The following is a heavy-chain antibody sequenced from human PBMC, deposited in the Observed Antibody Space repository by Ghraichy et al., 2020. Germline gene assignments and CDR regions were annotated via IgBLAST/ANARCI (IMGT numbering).Heavy chain of an antibody. V-gene: IGHV3-21*01. D-gene: IGHD1-26*01. J-gene: IGHJ6*02. CDR3: ARGIVGATGNYYYYYGMDV. CDR1: GFTFSSYS. Sequence: GGSLRLSCAASGFTFSSYSMNWVRQAPGKGLEWVSSISSSSSYIYYADSVKGRFTISRDNAKNSLYLQMNSLRAEDTAVYYCARGIVGATGNYYYYYGMDVWGQGTTVTVSS. CDR2: ISSSSSYI.